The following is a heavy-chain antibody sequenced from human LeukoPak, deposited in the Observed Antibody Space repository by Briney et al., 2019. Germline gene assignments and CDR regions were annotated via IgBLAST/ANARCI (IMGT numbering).Heavy chain of an antibody. J-gene: IGHJ5*02. D-gene: IGHD3-3*01. CDR2: IRYDGSNK. Sequence: GGSLRLSCAASGFTFSSYGMHWVRQAPGKGLEWVAFIRYDGSNKYYADSVKGRFTISRDNSKNTLYLHVNSLRPEDTAVYYCAKEHDLWHEEGNWFDPWGQGTLVTVSS. CDR3: AKEHDLWHEEGNWFDP. V-gene: IGHV3-30*02. CDR1: GFTFSSYG.